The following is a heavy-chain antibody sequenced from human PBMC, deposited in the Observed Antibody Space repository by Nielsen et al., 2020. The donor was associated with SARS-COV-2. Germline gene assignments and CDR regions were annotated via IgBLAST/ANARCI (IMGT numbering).Heavy chain of an antibody. Sequence: GESLKISCAASGFTFRNFQMHWVRQAPGKGLEWVTFISYDGSVQYYADSVKGRFTISTDISKNTLYLQMNSLRAEDTAVYYCTKGAQLGDYWGQGTLVTVSS. CDR3: TKGAQLGDY. D-gene: IGHD6-13*01. CDR2: ISYDGSVQ. J-gene: IGHJ4*02. CDR1: GFTFRNFQ. V-gene: IGHV3-30*18.